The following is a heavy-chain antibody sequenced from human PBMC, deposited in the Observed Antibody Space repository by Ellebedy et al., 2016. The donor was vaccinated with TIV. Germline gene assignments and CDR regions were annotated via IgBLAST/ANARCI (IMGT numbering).Heavy chain of an antibody. J-gene: IGHJ6*02. CDR3: ARDSDLWGMTTVTMSYYYGMDV. CDR1: GYTFTSYG. CDR2: ISAYNGNT. V-gene: IGHV1-18*01. Sequence: ASVKVSXXASGYTFTSYGISWVRQAPGQGLEWMGWISAYNGNTNYAQKLQGRVTMTTDTSTSTAYMELRSLRSDDTAVYYCARDSDLWGMTTVTMSYYYGMDVWGQGTTVTVSS. D-gene: IGHD4-17*01.